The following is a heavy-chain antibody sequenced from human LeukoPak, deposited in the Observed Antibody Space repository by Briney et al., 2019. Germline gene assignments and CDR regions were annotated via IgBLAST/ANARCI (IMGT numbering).Heavy chain of an antibody. D-gene: IGHD3-10*01. V-gene: IGHV3-30*02. CDR2: IRFDGGKK. CDR3: AKDPLLHSFYYYGSGSYHSFDY. J-gene: IGHJ4*02. CDR1: GFTFSSYG. Sequence: PGGSLRLSCAASGFTFSSYGMHWVRQAPGKGLEWVTFIRFDGGKKNYADSVKGRFAISRDNSKNTLYLQMNSLRAEDTAVYYCAKDPLLHSFYYYGSGSYHSFDYWGQGTLVTVSS.